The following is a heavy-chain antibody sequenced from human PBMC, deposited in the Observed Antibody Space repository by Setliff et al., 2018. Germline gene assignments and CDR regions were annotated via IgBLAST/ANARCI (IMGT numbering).Heavy chain of an antibody. Sequence: GGSLRLSCVVCGFSFSRHWMSWARQAPGKGLEWVADIKQDGSTKYYLDSVKGRFTISRDNAKRSLYLQMNGLRADDTGVYYCVRDDADNYDSFDNWGQGTLVTVSS. CDR3: VRDDADNYDSFDN. CDR2: IKQDGSTK. CDR1: GFSFSRHW. D-gene: IGHD3-22*01. V-gene: IGHV3-7*01. J-gene: IGHJ3*02.